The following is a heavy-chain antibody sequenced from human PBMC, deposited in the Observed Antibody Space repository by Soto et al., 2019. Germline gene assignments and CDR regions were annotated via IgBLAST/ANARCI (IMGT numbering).Heavy chain of an antibody. CDR3: ARPGGYCIGGSCYSASYYYGMDV. Sequence: SETLSLTCAVYGGSFSGYYWSWIRQPPGKGQEWIGEINHSGSTNYNLSLKSRVTISVDTSKNQFSLKLSSATAADTAVYYCARPGGYCIGGSCYSASYYYGMDVWGQGTTVTVSS. V-gene: IGHV4-34*01. D-gene: IGHD2-15*01. J-gene: IGHJ6*02. CDR1: GGSFSGYY. CDR2: INHSGST.